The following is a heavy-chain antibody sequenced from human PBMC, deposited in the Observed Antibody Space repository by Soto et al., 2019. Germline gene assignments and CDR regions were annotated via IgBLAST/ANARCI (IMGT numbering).Heavy chain of an antibody. CDR3: ARPLWRDDYNWGYFDL. J-gene: IGHJ2*01. Sequence: QVQLVESGGGVVQPGISLRLSCTASGFTFNSYAMHWLREAPGKAREGVAVISYDGSNKYYADSVKGRFTISRDNSKNTLYLQMNSLRAEDTAVYYCARPLWRDDYNWGYFDLWGRGTLVTVSS. CDR2: ISYDGSNK. D-gene: IGHD4-4*01. CDR1: GFTFNSYA. V-gene: IGHV3-30-3*01.